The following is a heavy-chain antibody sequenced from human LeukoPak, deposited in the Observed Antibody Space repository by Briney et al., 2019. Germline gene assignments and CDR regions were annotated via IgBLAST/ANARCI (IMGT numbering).Heavy chain of an antibody. CDR2: INPNSGGT. Sequence: GASVKVSCKASGYTFTGYYMHWVRQAPGQGLEWMGWINPNSGGTNYAQKFQGRVTMTRDTSISTAYMELSRLRSDDTAVYYCARDNSVVPAAINVYDYWGQGTLVTVSS. V-gene: IGHV1-2*02. CDR1: GYTFTGYY. D-gene: IGHD2-2*02. J-gene: IGHJ4*02. CDR3: ARDNSVVPAAINVYDY.